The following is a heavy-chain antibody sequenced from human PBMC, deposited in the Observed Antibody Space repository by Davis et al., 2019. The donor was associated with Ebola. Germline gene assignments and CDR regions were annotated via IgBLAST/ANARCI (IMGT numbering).Heavy chain of an antibody. V-gene: IGHV3-21*05. CDR1: GFTFSSYS. Sequence: GESLKISCAASGFTFSSYSMNWVRQAPGKGLEWVSYISSSSSYTNYADSVKGRFTISRDNAKNSLYLQMNSLRAEDTAVYYCARDGHGIDGITGTEYYYYGMDVWGQGTTVTVSS. CDR3: ARDGHGIDGITGTEYYYYGMDV. J-gene: IGHJ6*02. CDR2: ISSSSSYT. D-gene: IGHD1-7*01.